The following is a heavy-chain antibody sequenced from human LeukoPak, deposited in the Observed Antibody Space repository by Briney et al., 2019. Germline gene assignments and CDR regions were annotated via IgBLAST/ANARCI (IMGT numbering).Heavy chain of an antibody. D-gene: IGHD2-2*02. V-gene: IGHV3-23*01. CDR1: GFTFSSYA. CDR2: ISGSGGST. Sequence: GGSLRLSCAASGFTFSSYAMSWVRQAPGKGLEWVSAISGSGGSTYYADSVKGRFTISRDNSKNTLYLQMNSLRAEDTAVYYCAKAQYRSSTSCYSLDYWGQGTLVTVSS. J-gene: IGHJ4*02. CDR3: AKAQYRSSTSCYSLDY.